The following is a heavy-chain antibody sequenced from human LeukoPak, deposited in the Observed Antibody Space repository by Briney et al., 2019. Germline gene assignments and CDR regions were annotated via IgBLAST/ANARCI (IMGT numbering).Heavy chain of an antibody. D-gene: IGHD2-8*02. V-gene: IGHV4-31*03. Sequence: SETLSLTCTVSGGSISSGGYYWSWIRQHLGKGLEWIGYIYYSGSTYYNPSLKSRVTISLDTSKNQFSLKLSSVTAADTAVYYCAGHHPRNTVDFWGQGTLVTVSS. CDR3: AGHHPRNTVDF. CDR1: GGSISSGGYY. CDR2: IYYSGST. J-gene: IGHJ4*02.